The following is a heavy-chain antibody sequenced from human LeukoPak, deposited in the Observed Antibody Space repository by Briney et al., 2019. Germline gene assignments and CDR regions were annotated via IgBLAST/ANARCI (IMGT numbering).Heavy chain of an antibody. V-gene: IGHV3-30*02. CDR1: GFTFSTYG. CDR3: AKLGTWFGELGVDY. Sequence: GGSLRLSCAASGFTFSTYGMHWVRQAPGKGLEWVALIQDDGSNEYYADSVKGRFTISRDNSRNTLYLQMNSLRTEDTAVYYCAKLGTWFGELGVDYWGQGTLVTVSS. D-gene: IGHD3-10*01. J-gene: IGHJ4*02. CDR2: IQDDGSNE.